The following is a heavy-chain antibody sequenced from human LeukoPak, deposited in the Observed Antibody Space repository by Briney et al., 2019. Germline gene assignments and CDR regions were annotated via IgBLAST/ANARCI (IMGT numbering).Heavy chain of an antibody. Sequence: PGGSLRLSCAASGFTFSSYTMNWVRQAPGKGLEWVSYISSSSTTIYYADSVKGRFTISRDNAKNSLYLQMNSLRAEDTAVYYCARDAGYGYWVVDYWGQGTLVTVSS. CDR3: ARDAGYGYWVVDY. D-gene: IGHD5-18*01. J-gene: IGHJ4*02. V-gene: IGHV3-48*04. CDR2: ISSSSTTI. CDR1: GFTFSSYT.